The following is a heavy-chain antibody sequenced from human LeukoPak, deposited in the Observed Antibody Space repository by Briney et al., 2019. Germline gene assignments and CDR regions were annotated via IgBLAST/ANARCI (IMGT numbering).Heavy chain of an antibody. CDR2: IRYDGSNI. CDR1: GFTFNTYA. J-gene: IGHJ4*02. D-gene: IGHD6-13*01. CDR3: AKDSSSWSNYFDY. V-gene: IGHV3-30*02. Sequence: GGSLRLSCAASGFTFNTYAMNWVRQAPGKGLEWVAFIRYDGSNIYYADSVKGRFTISRDNSKNTLYLQMNSLRAEDTAVYYCAKDSSSWSNYFDYWGQGTLVTVSS.